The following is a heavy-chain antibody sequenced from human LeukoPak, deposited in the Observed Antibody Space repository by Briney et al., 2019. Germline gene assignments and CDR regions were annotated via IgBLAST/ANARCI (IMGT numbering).Heavy chain of an antibody. CDR2: MNPNSGNT. Sequence: ASVKVSCKASGYTFTSYDINWVRHATGQGLEWMGWMNPNSGNTGYAQKFQGRVTMTRNTSISTAYMELSSLRSEDTAVYYCARSPPGGIATRRGFDPWGQGTLVTVSS. J-gene: IGHJ5*02. CDR1: GYTFTSYD. V-gene: IGHV1-8*02. D-gene: IGHD6-6*01. CDR3: ARSPPGGIATRRGFDP.